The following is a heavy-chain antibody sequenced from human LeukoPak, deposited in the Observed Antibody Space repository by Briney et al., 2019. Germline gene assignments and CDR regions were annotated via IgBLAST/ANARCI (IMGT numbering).Heavy chain of an antibody. CDR3: AKDSSGWHPLEFDY. J-gene: IGHJ4*02. CDR2: ISGSGGST. D-gene: IGHD6-19*01. CDR1: GFTFSNYV. Sequence: PGGSLRLSCAASGFTFSNYVMNWVRQASGKGLEWVSAISGSGGSTYYADSVKGRFTISRDNSMNTLYLQMNSLRAEDTAVYYCAKDSSGWHPLEFDYWGQGTLVTASS. V-gene: IGHV3-23*01.